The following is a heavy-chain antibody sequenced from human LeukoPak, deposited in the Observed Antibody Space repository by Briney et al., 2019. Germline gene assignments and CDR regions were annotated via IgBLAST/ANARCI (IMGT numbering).Heavy chain of an antibody. CDR1: GYTYTGYY. CDR2: INPNSSGT. Sequence: ASVKVSCKASGYTYTGYYMHWVRQAPGQGLEWMGWINPNSSGTNYAQKFQGRVTMTRDTSISTAYMELSRLRSDDTAVYYCAREGEVVPAAMFSAGSWFGPWGQGTLVTVSS. CDR3: AREGEVVPAAMFSAGSWFGP. D-gene: IGHD2-2*01. J-gene: IGHJ5*02. V-gene: IGHV1-2*02.